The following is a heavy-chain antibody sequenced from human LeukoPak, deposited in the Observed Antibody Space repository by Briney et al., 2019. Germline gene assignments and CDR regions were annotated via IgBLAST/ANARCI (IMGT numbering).Heavy chain of an antibody. D-gene: IGHD6-19*01. Sequence: SETLSLTCTVSGGSISSSSHYWGWIRQPPGKGLEWIGNIYYGGSTYYNTSLKSRITISIDTSKNQFSLKLNSVTAADTAVYYCACDHPPAGFHWGEGTLVTVSS. V-gene: IGHV4-39*07. CDR3: ACDHPPAGFH. J-gene: IGHJ4*02. CDR2: IYYGGST. CDR1: GGSISSSSHY.